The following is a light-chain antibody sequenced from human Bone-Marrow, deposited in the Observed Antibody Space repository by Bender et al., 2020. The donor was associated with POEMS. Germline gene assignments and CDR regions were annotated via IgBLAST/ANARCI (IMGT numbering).Light chain of an antibody. V-gene: IGLV3-21*02. J-gene: IGLJ3*02. Sequence: SYVLTQPPSVSVAPGQTARITCGGTNIGTTSVHWYQQRPGQAPVLVIYDDSDRPSGIPERFSGSKSGTSASLAITGLQSDDEAIYFCVAWDASLNGWVFGGGTKLTVL. CDR2: DDS. CDR3: VAWDASLNGWV. CDR1: NIGTTS.